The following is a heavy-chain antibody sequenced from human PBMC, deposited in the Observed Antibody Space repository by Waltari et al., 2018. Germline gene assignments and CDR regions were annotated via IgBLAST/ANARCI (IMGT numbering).Heavy chain of an antibody. D-gene: IGHD6-19*01. CDR2: ITDRGGST. J-gene: IGHJ4*02. V-gene: IGHV3-23*01. Sequence: EVQLLESGGGLVQPGGSLRLSCAASGFTFSTYAMNWVRQAPGKGLEWVSGITDRGGSTDYADSVKGRFTISRDNSENTMFLEMSSLRAEDTAVYFCARGLTSSCYTGSDYWGQGTLVTVSS. CDR3: ARGLTSSCYTGSDY. CDR1: GFTFSTYA.